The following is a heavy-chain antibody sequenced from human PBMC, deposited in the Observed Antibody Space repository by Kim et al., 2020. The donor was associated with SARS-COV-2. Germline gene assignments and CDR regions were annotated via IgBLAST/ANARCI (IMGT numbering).Heavy chain of an antibody. D-gene: IGHD3-10*01. CDR3: AIVYGSGSYYLDY. CDR2: LYSDDNT. J-gene: IGHJ4*02. V-gene: IGHV3-66*01. Sequence: GGSLRLSCAASEFTVTSNHMTWVRQAPGKGLECVSVLYSDDNTFYADSVKGRFTSFRDISNNTMNLQMHSLRAEDTAVYYCAIVYGSGSYYLDYWGPGTVVTVSS. CDR1: EFTVTSNH.